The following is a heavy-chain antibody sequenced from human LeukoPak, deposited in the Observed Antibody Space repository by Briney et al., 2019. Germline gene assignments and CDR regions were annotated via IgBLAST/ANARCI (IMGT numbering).Heavy chain of an antibody. V-gene: IGHV3-21*01. Sequence: PGGSLRLSCAASGFTFNTQSMNWVRQAPGKGLEWLSAISSSGGHVYYAGSVQGRFTISRDDAKESEYLQLNSLRAEDTAVYYCARGLGWITPGAPYFDLWGHGTLVTVSS. D-gene: IGHD5-12*01. CDR2: ISSSGGHV. J-gene: IGHJ4*01. CDR3: ARGLGWITPGAPYFDL. CDR1: GFTFNTQS.